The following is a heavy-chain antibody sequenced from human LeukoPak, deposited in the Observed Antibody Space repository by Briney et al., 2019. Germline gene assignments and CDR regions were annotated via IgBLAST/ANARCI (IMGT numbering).Heavy chain of an antibody. CDR2: INTSSTTTNI. J-gene: IGHJ6*02. V-gene: IGHV3-21*01. CDR1: GFTFSSYR. D-gene: IGHD1-26*01. CDR3: AKDPASGSSYYFYGMDV. Sequence: GGSLRLSCEASGFTFSSYRMNWVRQAPGKGLEWVSSINTSSTTTNIYYADSMKGRFTISRDNSKNTLFLQMNSLRAEDTAVYYCAKDPASGSSYYFYGMDVWGQGTAVTVSS.